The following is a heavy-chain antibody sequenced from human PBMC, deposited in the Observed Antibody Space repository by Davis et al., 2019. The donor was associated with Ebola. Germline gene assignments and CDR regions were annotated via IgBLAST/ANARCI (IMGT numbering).Heavy chain of an antibody. D-gene: IGHD2-2*01. CDR2: IDPSDSYT. V-gene: IGHV5-10-1*01. CDR1: GYSFTSYW. J-gene: IGHJ5*02. Sequence: GESLKTSCKGSGYSFTSYWISWVRQMPGKGLEWVGRIDPSDSYTNYSPSFQGHVTISADKSISTAYLQWSSLKASVTAMYYCARHSGDIVVVPAATDWFDPWGQGTLVTVSS. CDR3: ARHSGDIVVVPAATDWFDP.